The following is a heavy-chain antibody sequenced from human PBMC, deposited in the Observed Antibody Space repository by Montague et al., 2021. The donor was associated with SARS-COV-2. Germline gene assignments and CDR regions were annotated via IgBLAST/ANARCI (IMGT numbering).Heavy chain of an antibody. CDR2: ISRYGDSI. Sequence: SLRLSCAASGFTFSSHAMSWVRQAPGKGLEWVSAISRYGDSIHYADSVKGRFTISRDNSKNTVSAQMDNLRAEDTAVYYCAFSLGGDILLGYYPYDYWGQGALVTVSS. J-gene: IGHJ4*02. CDR3: AFSLGGDILLGYYPYDY. CDR1: GFTFSSHA. V-gene: IGHV3-23*01. D-gene: IGHD3-9*01.